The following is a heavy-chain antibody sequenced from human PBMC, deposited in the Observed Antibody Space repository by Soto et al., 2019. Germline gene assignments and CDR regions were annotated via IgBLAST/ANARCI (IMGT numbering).Heavy chain of an antibody. J-gene: IGHJ6*01. CDR3: ARGGYYDNAWGKLSHYGLDV. CDR2: ISPYNDYT. D-gene: IGHD3-16*01. CDR1: GYTFIRYG. V-gene: IGHV1-18*01. Sequence: QVQLAQSANEVKKPGASVRVSCKAAGYTFIRYGIAWVRQAPGQGLEGMGWISPYNDYTVYAQKFQGRVSMTADTSARTVYMNLRGLKSDDTAVYYCARGGYYDNAWGKLSHYGLDVW.